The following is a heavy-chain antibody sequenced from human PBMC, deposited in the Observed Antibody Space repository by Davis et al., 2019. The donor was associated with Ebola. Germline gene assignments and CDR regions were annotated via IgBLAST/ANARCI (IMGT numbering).Heavy chain of an antibody. CDR3: ARGSVKMDS. V-gene: IGHV3-33*05. J-gene: IGHJ4*02. CDR2: ISYDGSNK. CDR1: AFTFSSYG. Sequence: GESLKISCAASAFTFSSYGFHWVRQAPGKGLEWVTFISYDGSNKYYGDSVKGRFTISRDNSKNTVSLQMNSLRAEDTAVYHCARGSVKMDSWGQGILVTVSS. D-gene: IGHD3-22*01.